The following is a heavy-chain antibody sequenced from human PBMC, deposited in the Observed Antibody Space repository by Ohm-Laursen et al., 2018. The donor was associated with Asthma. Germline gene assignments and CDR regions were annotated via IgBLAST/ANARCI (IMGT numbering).Heavy chain of an antibody. D-gene: IGHD3-10*01. CDR3: ARGRGTYYYGSGTRRYFDY. CDR2: IYYSGST. Sequence: SETLSLTCAVSGGSISSYYWTWIRQPPGKGLEWIGYIYYSGSTNYSPSLKSRVTISGDTSKNQFSLKLSSVTAADTAVYYCARGRGTYYYGSGTRRYFDYWGQGTLVTVSS. J-gene: IGHJ4*02. CDR1: GGSISSYY. V-gene: IGHV4-59*12.